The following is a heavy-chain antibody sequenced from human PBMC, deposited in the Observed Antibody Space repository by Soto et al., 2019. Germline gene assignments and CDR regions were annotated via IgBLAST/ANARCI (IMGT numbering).Heavy chain of an antibody. J-gene: IGHJ4*02. CDR1: GGSISSGGYS. V-gene: IGHV4-30-2*01. CDR3: ARENYYDSSGYASFDY. CDR2: IYHSGST. D-gene: IGHD3-22*01. Sequence: SETLSLTCAVSGGSISSGGYSWSWIRQPPGKGLEWIGYIYHSGSTYYNPSLKSRVTISVDRSKNQFSLKLSSVTAADTAVYYCARENYYDSSGYASFDYWGQGTLVTVSS.